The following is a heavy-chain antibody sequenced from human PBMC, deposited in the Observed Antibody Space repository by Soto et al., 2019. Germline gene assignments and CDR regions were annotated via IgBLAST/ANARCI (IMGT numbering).Heavy chain of an antibody. V-gene: IGHV5-10-1*01. CDR1: GYSFTSYW. D-gene: IGHD6-6*01. CDR2: IDPSDSYT. CDR3: ARPGYSSSSGPFYYYGMDV. Sequence: PGESLKISCKGSGYSFTSYWISWVRQMPGKGLEWMGRIDPSDSYTNYSPSFQGHVTISADKSISTAYLQWSSLKASDTAMYYCARPGYSSSSGPFYYYGMDVWGQGTTVTVSS. J-gene: IGHJ6*02.